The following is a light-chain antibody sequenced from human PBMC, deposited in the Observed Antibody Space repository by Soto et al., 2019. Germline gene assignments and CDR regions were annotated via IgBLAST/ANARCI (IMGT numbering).Light chain of an antibody. CDR1: QSVSSSY. CDR2: GAS. CDR3: QPYSSSRGP. V-gene: IGKV3-20*01. Sequence: EIVLTQSPGTLSLSPGERATLSCRASQSVSSSYLAWYQQKPGQAPRLLIHGASSRATGIPDRFSGSGSGTDFTLTISRLEPEDFAVYYCQPYSSSRGPFGQGTKVQIK. J-gene: IGKJ1*01.